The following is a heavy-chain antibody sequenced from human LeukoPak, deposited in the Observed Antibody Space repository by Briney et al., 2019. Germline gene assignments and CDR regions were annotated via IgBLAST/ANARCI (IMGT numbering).Heavy chain of an antibody. V-gene: IGHV3-74*01. J-gene: IGHJ4*02. CDR3: ATKQWLAPPPDS. CDR2: INTDGTVT. Sequence: GGSLRLSCAASGFTFSKYWMLWVRQAPGKGLESVSQINTDGTVTTYADSVKGRFTVSRDKADNTMFLQMNSVRDEDTAVYYCATKQWLAPPPDSWGQGTPVTVSS. D-gene: IGHD6-19*01. CDR1: GFTFSKYW.